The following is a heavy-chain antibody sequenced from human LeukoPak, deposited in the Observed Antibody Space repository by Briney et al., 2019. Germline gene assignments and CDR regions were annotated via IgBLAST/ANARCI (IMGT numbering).Heavy chain of an antibody. CDR3: ARGGPGSGSYSLNLYYYYYYMDV. D-gene: IGHD1-26*01. CDR1: GYTFTGYY. J-gene: IGHJ6*03. Sequence: ASVKVSCKASGYTFTGYYMHWVRQAPGQGLEWMGWINPNSGGTNYAQKFQGRVTMTRDTSISTAYMELSRLRSDDTAVYYCARGGPGSGSYSLNLYYYYYYMDVWGKGTTVTVSS. CDR2: INPNSGGT. V-gene: IGHV1-2*02.